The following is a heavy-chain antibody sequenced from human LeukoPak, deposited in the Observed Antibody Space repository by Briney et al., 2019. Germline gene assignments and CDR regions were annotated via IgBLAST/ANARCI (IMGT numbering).Heavy chain of an antibody. D-gene: IGHD6-13*01. CDR1: GFTLSNAW. Sequence: PGRSLRLSCAASGFTLSNAWMSWVRQVPGKGLEWVGRIKSKTDGGTTDYAAPVKGRFTISRDDSKNTLDLQMNSLKTEDSAIYYCTTRGYDKGYFDFWGQGTLVTVSP. CDR2: IKSKTDGGTT. J-gene: IGHJ4*02. CDR3: TTRGYDKGYFDF. V-gene: IGHV3-15*01.